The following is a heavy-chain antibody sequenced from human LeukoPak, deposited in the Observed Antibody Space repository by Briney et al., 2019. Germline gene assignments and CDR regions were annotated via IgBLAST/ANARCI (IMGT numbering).Heavy chain of an antibody. CDR3: ASSTLAMVRGVNFGY. V-gene: IGHV4-4*07. CDR2: IYTTGST. J-gene: IGHJ4*02. Sequence: SETLSLTCTVSGGSISSYYWTWIRQPAGKGLEWIGRIYTTGSTNYNPSLKSRVTISVDTSKNQFSLKLSSVTAADTAVYYCASSTLAMVRGVNFGYWGQGTLVTVSS. D-gene: IGHD3-10*01. CDR1: GGSISSYY.